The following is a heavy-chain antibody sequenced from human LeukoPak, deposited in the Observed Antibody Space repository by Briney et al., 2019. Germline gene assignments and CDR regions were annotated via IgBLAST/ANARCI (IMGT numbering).Heavy chain of an antibody. CDR2: ISGSGGST. V-gene: IGHV3-23*01. CDR1: GFTFSSYA. J-gene: IGHJ3*02. CDR3: AKDSRHPLWFGESLGAFDI. D-gene: IGHD3-10*01. Sequence: PGGSLRLSCAASGFTFSSYAMSWVRQAPGKGLEWVSAISGSGGSTYCADSVKGRFTISRDNSKNTLYLQMNSLRAEDTAVYYCAKDSRHPLWFGESLGAFDIWGQGTMVTVSS.